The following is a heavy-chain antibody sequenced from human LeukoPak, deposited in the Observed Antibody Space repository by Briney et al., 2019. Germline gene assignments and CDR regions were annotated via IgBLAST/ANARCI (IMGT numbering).Heavy chain of an antibody. CDR3: ALWYYDILTGYYNSVY. D-gene: IGHD3-9*01. V-gene: IGHV4-34*01. Sequence: SETLSLTCAVYGGSFSGYYWSWIRQPLGKGLEWIGEINHSGSTNYNPSLKSRVTISVDTSKNQFSLKLSSVTAADTAVYYCALWYYDILTGYYNSVYWGQGTLVTVSS. J-gene: IGHJ4*02. CDR1: GGSFSGYY. CDR2: INHSGST.